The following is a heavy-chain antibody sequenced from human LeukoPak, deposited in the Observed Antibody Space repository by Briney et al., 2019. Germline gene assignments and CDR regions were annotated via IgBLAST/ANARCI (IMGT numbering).Heavy chain of an antibody. CDR3: ARGADILTGSSSYYYYMDV. CDR1: GGSISSYY. D-gene: IGHD3-9*01. Sequence: PSETLSLTCTVSGGSISSYYWSWIRQPAGKGLEWIGRIYTSGSTNYNPSLKSRATISVDKSKNQFSLKLSSVAAADTAVYYCARGADILTGSSSYYYYMDVWGKGTTVTVS. CDR2: IYTSGST. J-gene: IGHJ6*03. V-gene: IGHV4-4*07.